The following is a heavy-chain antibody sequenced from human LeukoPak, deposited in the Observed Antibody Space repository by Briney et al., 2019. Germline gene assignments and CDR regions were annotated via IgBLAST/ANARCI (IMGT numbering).Heavy chain of an antibody. V-gene: IGHV3-74*01. D-gene: IGHD3-22*01. J-gene: IGHJ4*02. Sequence: GGSLRLSCAASGFTFDDYGLSWVRQAPGKGLVWVSRINSDGSSTSYADSVKGRFTISRDNAKNTLYLQMNSLRAEDTAVYYCARDNWYYDSSGHLVPDYWGQGTLVTVSS. CDR3: ARDNWYYDSSGHLVPDY. CDR2: INSDGSST. CDR1: GFTFDDYG.